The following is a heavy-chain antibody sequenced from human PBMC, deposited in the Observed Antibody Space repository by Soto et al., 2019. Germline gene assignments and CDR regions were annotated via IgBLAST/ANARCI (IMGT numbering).Heavy chain of an antibody. J-gene: IGHJ4*02. CDR1: GFIFSSYA. CDR3: SRLNYYDTSAPGSHDY. V-gene: IGHV3-23*01. CDR2: ISGSGGST. Sequence: PGGSLRLSCAASGFIFSSYAMSWVRQAPGKGLEWVSAISGSGGSTYYADSVKGRFTISRDNSKNTLYLQMNSLRAEDTAVYYCSRLNYYDTSAPGSHDYWGQGTLVTVSS. D-gene: IGHD3-22*01.